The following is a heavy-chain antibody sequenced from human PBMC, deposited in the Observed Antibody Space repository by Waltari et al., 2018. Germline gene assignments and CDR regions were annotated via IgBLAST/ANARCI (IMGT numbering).Heavy chain of an antibody. CDR2: ISSSSSTI. D-gene: IGHD6-19*01. CDR1: GFTFSSYS. Sequence: EVQLVESGGGLVQPGGSLRLSCAASGFTFSSYSMNWVRQAPGKGLEWVSSISSSSSTIYYSDSLKGRVTIPRDNAKNSRYLKMNSLRAEDTAVYYCARVGPGGWTPNIDYWGQGTLVTVSS. CDR3: ARVGPGGWTPNIDY. V-gene: IGHV3-48*04. J-gene: IGHJ4*02.